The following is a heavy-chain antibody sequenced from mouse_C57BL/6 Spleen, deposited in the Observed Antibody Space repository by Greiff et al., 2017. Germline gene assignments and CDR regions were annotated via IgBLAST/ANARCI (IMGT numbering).Heavy chain of an antibody. V-gene: IGHV1-31*01. J-gene: IGHJ3*01. CDR1: GYSFTGYY. CDR2: IYPYNGVS. Sequence: VQLQQSGPELVKPGASVKISCKASGYSFTGYYMHWVKQSHGNILDWIGYIYPYNGVSSYNQKFKGKATLTADKSSSTAYMQLNSLTSEDSAVYFCARGGLYDGYSAWFAYWGQGTLVTVSA. D-gene: IGHD2-3*01. CDR3: ARGGLYDGYSAWFAY.